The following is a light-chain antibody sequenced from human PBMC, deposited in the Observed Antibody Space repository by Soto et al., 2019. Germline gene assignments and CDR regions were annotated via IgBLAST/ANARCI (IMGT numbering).Light chain of an antibody. J-gene: IGKJ1*01. CDR3: QQYNNWPPWT. CDR2: GAS. V-gene: IGKV3-15*01. Sequence: EIVMTQSPATLPVSPGERATLSCRASQSVSSYLAWYQQKPGQAPRLLIYGASTRATDIPGRFSVSGCGTEFNLTITSLQSEDFAVYYYQQYNNWPPWTFGQGTKVEIK. CDR1: QSVSSY.